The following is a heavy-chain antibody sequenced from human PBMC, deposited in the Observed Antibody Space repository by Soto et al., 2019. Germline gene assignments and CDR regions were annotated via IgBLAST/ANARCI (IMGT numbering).Heavy chain of an antibody. CDR3: ARGFDESSGTFDF. CDR2: IWYDGSYK. J-gene: IGHJ4*02. V-gene: IGHV3-33*01. D-gene: IGHD3-22*01. Sequence: QVHLVESGGGVVQPGRSLRLSCAVSGFTFTNYGMHWVRQAPGKGLEWVAVIWYDGSYKYYTESVKGRFTISRDDSQNTLYLQMSSLRAEDTAVYHCARGFDESSGTFDFWGQGTLFTVSS. CDR1: GFTFTNYG.